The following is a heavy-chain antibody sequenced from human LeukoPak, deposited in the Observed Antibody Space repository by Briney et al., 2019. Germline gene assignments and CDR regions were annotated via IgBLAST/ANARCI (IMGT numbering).Heavy chain of an antibody. J-gene: IGHJ4*02. Sequence: PSETLSLTCTVSGGSISSSSYYWGWIRQPPGKGLEWIGSIYYSGSTYYNPSLKSRVTISVDTSKNQFSLKLSSVTAADTAVYYCALSREYCSSTSCPEYYFDYWGQGTLVTVSS. CDR3: ALSREYCSSTSCPEYYFDY. CDR1: GGSISSSSYY. V-gene: IGHV4-39*01. CDR2: IYYSGST. D-gene: IGHD2-2*01.